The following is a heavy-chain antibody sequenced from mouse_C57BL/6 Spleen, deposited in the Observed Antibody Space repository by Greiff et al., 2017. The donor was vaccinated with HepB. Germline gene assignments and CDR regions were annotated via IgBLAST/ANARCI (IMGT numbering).Heavy chain of an antibody. Sequence: VQLKQSGAELVRPGASVKLSCTASGFNIKDDYMHWVKQRPEQGLEWIGWIDPENGDTEYASKFQGKATITADTSSNTAYLQLSSLTSEDTAVYYCTTDGGWFAYWGQGTLVTVSA. J-gene: IGHJ3*01. CDR1: GFNIKDDY. V-gene: IGHV14-4*01. CDR2: IDPENGDT. CDR3: TTDGGWFAY.